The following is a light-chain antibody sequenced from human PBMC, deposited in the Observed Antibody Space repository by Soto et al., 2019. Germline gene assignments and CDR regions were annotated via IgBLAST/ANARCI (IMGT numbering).Light chain of an antibody. Sequence: QSVLTQPASVSGSPGQSITVSCIGTSSDIGGYNYVSWYQQHPGRAPKLMIHDVSKRPSGVSDRFSGSKSGNTASLTISGLQVDDEAYYYCSSYTSSHTLVFGGGTKLTVL. CDR1: SSDIGGYNY. CDR2: DVS. V-gene: IGLV2-14*03. J-gene: IGLJ2*01. CDR3: SSYTSSHTLV.